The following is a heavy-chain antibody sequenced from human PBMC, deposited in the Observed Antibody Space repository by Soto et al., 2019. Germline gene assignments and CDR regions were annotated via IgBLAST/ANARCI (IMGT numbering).Heavy chain of an antibody. CDR1: GGSISSGGYS. D-gene: IGHD6-13*01. CDR2: IYHSGST. CDR3: ARAEQQFIPHAFDI. J-gene: IGHJ3*02. Sequence: SETLSLTCAVSGGSISSGGYSWNWIRQPPGKGLEWVGYIYHSGSTYYNPTLKSRVTISVDRSKNQFSLKLISVTAADTAVHYCARAEQQFIPHAFDIWGQGTMVTVSS. V-gene: IGHV4-30-2*01.